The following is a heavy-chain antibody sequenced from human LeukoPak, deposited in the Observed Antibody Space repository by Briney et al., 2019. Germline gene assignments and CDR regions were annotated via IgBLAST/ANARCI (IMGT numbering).Heavy chain of an antibody. CDR2: ISNGSSTI. J-gene: IGHJ3*02. Sequence: GGSLRLSCATSGFTFSSYSMNWVRQAPGKGLEWVSYISNGSSTIYYADSVKGRFTISRDNAKNSLYLQMNSLRAEDTAVYYSARDRIRWGSYRTPDAFDIWGQGTMVTVSS. CDR1: GFTFSSYS. D-gene: IGHD3-16*02. CDR3: ARDRIRWGSYRTPDAFDI. V-gene: IGHV3-48*04.